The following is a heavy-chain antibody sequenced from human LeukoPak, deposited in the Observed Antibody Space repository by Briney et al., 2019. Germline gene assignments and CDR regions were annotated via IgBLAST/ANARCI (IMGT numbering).Heavy chain of an antibody. J-gene: IGHJ4*02. CDR2: ISYDGSNK. Sequence: GGSLRLSCAASGFTFSSYAMHWVRQAPGKGLEWVAVISYDGSNKYYADSVKGRFTITRDNSKNTLYLQMNSLRAEDTAVYYCGRDKSCSGGSCYYFDYWGQGTLVTVSS. CDR3: GRDKSCSGGSCYYFDY. CDR1: GFTFSSYA. D-gene: IGHD2-15*01. V-gene: IGHV3-30-3*01.